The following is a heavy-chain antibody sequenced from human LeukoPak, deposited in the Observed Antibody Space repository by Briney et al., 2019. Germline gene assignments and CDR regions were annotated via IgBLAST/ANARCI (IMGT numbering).Heavy chain of an antibody. V-gene: IGHV4-30-2*01. CDR2: NYRSGST. D-gene: IGHD2-21*01. J-gene: IGHJ4*02. CDR3: ARDHIQNSFDY. Sequence: SESLSLTCTVSGGSISSINYSWNWLRQPPGGGLEWIGCNYRSGSTNYNPSLKSRVTISVQRYTNPFSLRLTSVTDADTAIYYCARDHIQNSFDYWGQGILVTVSS. CDR1: GGSISSINYS.